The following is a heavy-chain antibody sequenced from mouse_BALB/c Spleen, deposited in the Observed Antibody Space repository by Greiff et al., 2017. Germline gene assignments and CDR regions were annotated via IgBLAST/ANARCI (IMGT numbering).Heavy chain of an antibody. CDR3: ARDGSSSGWYFDV. J-gene: IGHJ1*01. D-gene: IGHD1-1*01. CDR1: GYTFTSYY. V-gene: IGHV1S56*01. CDR2: IYPGNVNT. Sequence: QVQLQQSGPELVKPGASVRISCKASGYTFTSYYIHWVKQRPGQGLEWIGWIYPGNVNTKYNEKFKGKATLTADKSSSTAYMQLSSLTSEDSAVYCCARDGSSSGWYFDVWGAGTTVTVSS.